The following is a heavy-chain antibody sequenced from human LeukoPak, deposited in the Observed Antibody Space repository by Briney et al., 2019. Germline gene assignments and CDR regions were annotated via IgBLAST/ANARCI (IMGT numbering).Heavy chain of an antibody. J-gene: IGHJ4*02. CDR1: GFTFSSYW. CDR3: ARPSKWELLSSFDY. Sequence: GGSLRLSCAASGFTFSSYWMHWVRQAPGKGLVWVSRINSDGSSTSYADSVKGQFTTSRDNAKNTLYLQMNSLRAEDTAVYYCARPSKWELLSSFDYWGQGTLVTVSS. CDR2: INSDGSST. V-gene: IGHV3-74*01. D-gene: IGHD1-26*01.